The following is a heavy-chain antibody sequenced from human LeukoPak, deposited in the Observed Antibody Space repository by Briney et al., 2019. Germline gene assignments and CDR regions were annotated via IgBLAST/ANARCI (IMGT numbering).Heavy chain of an antibody. Sequence: PSETLSLTCTVSGGSISSSSYYWGWIRQPPGKGLEWIGSIYYSGSTYYNPSLKSRVTISVDTSKNQFSLKRSSVTAADTAVYYCARRYGVIAAPFDYWGQGTLVTVSS. J-gene: IGHJ4*02. CDR2: IYYSGST. D-gene: IGHD6-13*01. CDR3: ARRYGVIAAPFDY. CDR1: GGSISSSSYY. V-gene: IGHV4-39*01.